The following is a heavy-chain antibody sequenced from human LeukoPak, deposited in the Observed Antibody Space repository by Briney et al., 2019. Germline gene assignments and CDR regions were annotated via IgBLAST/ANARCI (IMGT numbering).Heavy chain of an antibody. CDR3: ARDNALLRYFDWLFQYNWFDP. J-gene: IGHJ5*02. V-gene: IGHV1-18*01. CDR2: ISAYNGNT. Sequence: ASVKVSCKASGYTFTSYGISWVRQAPGQGLEWMGWISAYNGNTNYAQKLQGRVTMTTDTSTSTAYMELRSLRSDDTAVYYCARDNALLRYFDWLFQYNWFDPWGQGTLVTVSS. D-gene: IGHD3-9*01. CDR1: GYTFTSYG.